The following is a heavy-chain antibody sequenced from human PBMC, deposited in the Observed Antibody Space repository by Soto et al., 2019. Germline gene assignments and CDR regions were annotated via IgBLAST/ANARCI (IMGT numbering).Heavy chain of an antibody. CDR2: ISGSGGST. CDR1: GFTFSSYA. J-gene: IGHJ4*02. D-gene: IGHD3-9*01. V-gene: IGHV3-23*01. CDR3: ARGRSLTYYDILTGYSD. Sequence: EVQLLESGGGLVQPGGSLRLSCAASGFTFSSYAMSWVRQAPGKGLEWVSAISGSGGSTYYADSLKGRFTISRDNSKNTLYLQMNSLRAEDTAVYYCARGRSLTYYDILTGYSDWGQGTLVTVSS.